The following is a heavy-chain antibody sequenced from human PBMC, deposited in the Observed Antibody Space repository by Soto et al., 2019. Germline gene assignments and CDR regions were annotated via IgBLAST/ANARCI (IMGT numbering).Heavy chain of an antibody. CDR1: GFTFNSYA. D-gene: IGHD6-13*01. Sequence: SLRLSCAASGFTFNSYAMNWVRQAPGKGLEWVSGITASGGSTYYGGSVKGRFTISRDSSKNTLYLQMNSLRAEDTAVYYCAKEGSGSNFYFYYFDYWGQGTLVTVSS. J-gene: IGHJ4*02. V-gene: IGHV3-23*01. CDR2: ITASGGST. CDR3: AKEGSGSNFYFYYFDY.